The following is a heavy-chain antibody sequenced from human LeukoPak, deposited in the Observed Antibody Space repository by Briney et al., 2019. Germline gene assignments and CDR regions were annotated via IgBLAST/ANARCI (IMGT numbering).Heavy chain of an antibody. D-gene: IGHD1-14*01. CDR2: IYYSGST. J-gene: IGHJ6*03. V-gene: IGHV4-31*03. CDR3: ARDPGNRDYYYYYMDV. Sequence: PSQTLSLTCTVSGGSISSGGYYWSWIRQHPGKGLEWIGYIYYSGSTYYDPSLKSRVTISVDTSKNQFSLKLSSVTAADTAVYYCARDPGNRDYYYYYMDVWGKGTTVTVSS. CDR1: GGSISSGGYY.